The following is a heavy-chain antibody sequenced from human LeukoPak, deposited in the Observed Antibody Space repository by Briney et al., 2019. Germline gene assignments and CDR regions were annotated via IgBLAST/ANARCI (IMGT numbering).Heavy chain of an antibody. D-gene: IGHD4-23*01. J-gene: IGHJ4*02. CDR2: IKQDGSER. Sequence: GGSLRLSCAASGFTSSSYWMSWVRQAPGKGLEWVANIKQDGSERYYVDSVKGRFTISRDNAKNSLYLQMNSLRAEDTAVYYCARVNNTVVTPPYFDYWGQGTLVTVSS. V-gene: IGHV3-7*01. CDR1: GFTSSSYW. CDR3: ARVNNTVVTPPYFDY.